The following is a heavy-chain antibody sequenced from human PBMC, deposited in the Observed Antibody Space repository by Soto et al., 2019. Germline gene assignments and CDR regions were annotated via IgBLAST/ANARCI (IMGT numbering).Heavy chain of an antibody. J-gene: IGHJ6*02. D-gene: IGHD6-19*01. Sequence: LSXAASGFAFSSYWVSWVRQAPGKGLEWVANIKQDGSEMFYVDSVKGRFTISRDNAKNSLYLLMNSLRAEDTAVYYCARDQAVASFRYFYGMDAWGQGTTATVSS. CDR3: ARDQAVASFRYFYGMDA. V-gene: IGHV3-7*01. CDR1: GFAFSSYW. CDR2: IKQDGSEM.